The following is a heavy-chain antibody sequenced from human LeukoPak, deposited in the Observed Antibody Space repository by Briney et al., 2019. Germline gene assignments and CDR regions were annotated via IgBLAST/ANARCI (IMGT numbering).Heavy chain of an antibody. V-gene: IGHV1-8*02. CDR3: ARERTGLQLWLYAFDI. CDR2: MNPNSGNT. Sequence: ASVKVSCKASGGTFSSYAISWVRQATGQGLEWMGWMNPNSGNTGYAQKFQGRVTMTRNTSISTAYMELSSLRSEDTAVYYCARERTGLQLWLYAFDIWGQGTMVTVS. D-gene: IGHD5-18*01. J-gene: IGHJ3*02. CDR1: GGTFSSYA.